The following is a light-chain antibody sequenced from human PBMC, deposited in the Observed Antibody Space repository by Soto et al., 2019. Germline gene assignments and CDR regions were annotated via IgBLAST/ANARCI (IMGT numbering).Light chain of an antibody. CDR1: QNINNW. CDR2: DAS. V-gene: IGKV1-5*01. J-gene: IGKJ1*01. Sequence: DIQMTQSPSTLSASVGDRVTITCRASQNINNWIAWYQQKPGKAPKFLIYDASTLESGVPSRFSGSGFGTEFSLTISSLQPYDFGSYYCQHMRTFGQWTKVEIK. CDR3: QHMRT.